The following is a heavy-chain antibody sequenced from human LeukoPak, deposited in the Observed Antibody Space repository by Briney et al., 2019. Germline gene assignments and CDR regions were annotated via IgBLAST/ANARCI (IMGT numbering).Heavy chain of an antibody. CDR3: AGDPNKGSSGYFDY. CDR2: ISSSGSTI. Sequence: GGSLRLSCAASGFTFSDYYMSWIRQAPGKGLEWVSYISSSGSTIYYADSVKGRFTISRDNAKNSLYLQMSSLRAEDTAVYYCAGDPNKGSSGYFDYWGQGTLVTVSS. V-gene: IGHV3-11*01. D-gene: IGHD3-22*01. CDR1: GFTFSDYY. J-gene: IGHJ4*02.